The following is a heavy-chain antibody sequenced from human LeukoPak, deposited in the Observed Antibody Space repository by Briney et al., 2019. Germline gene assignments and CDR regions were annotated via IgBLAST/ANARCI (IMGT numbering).Heavy chain of an antibody. CDR2: IKQDGSEK. CDR1: GFTFSSYW. Sequence: PGGSLRLSCAASGFTFSSYWMSWVRQAPGKGLEWVANIKQDGSEKYYVDSVKGRFTISRDSAKNSLYLQMNSLRAEDTAVYYCARDRSYYYDSSGYYYVCWGQGTLVTVSS. CDR3: ARDRSYYYDSSGYYYVC. J-gene: IGHJ4*02. D-gene: IGHD3-22*01. V-gene: IGHV3-7*05.